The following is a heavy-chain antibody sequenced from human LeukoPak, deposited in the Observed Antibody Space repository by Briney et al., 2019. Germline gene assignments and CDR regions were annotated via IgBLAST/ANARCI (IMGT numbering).Heavy chain of an antibody. D-gene: IGHD6-25*01. CDR3: AKARATGGDYYSDH. J-gene: IGHJ4*02. CDR1: GYSFISFW. V-gene: IGHV5-51*01. CDR2: IYPGDSDT. Sequence: GESLKISCKGSGYSFISFWIGWVRQMPGKGLEWMAIIYPGDSDTRYSPSFQGQVTISADKSITTAYLQWSSLKASDTAIYYCAKARATGGDYYSDHWGQGTLVTVSS.